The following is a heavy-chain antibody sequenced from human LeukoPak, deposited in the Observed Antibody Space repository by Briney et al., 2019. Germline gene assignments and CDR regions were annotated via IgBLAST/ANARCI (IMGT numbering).Heavy chain of an antibody. J-gene: IGHJ4*02. D-gene: IGHD3-9*01. CDR3: ARTGYYHILTGDRRSAYFDY. CDR2: ISHSGSP. V-gene: IGHV4-38-2*02. Sequence: PSETLSLTCTVSGYSISSGYYWGWIRQPPGKGLEWIGSISHSGSPYYNPSLKSRVTISVHTSKNQFSLKLSSVTAADTAVYYCARTGYYHILTGDRRSAYFDYWGQGTLVTVSS. CDR1: GYSISSGYY.